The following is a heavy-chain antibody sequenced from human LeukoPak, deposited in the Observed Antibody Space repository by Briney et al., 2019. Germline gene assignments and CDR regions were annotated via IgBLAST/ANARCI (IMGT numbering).Heavy chain of an antibody. CDR3: AREPPESYYFDY. Sequence: ASVKVSCKASGYTFSGFYVHWVRQAPGQGLEWMGIIKVSGGRTEYAQKFQGRVTMTRDMSTSTVYMELNNPRSEDTAVYYCAREPPESYYFDYWGQGTLVTVSS. V-gene: IGHV1-46*01. CDR1: GYTFSGFY. J-gene: IGHJ4*02. CDR2: IKVSGGRT.